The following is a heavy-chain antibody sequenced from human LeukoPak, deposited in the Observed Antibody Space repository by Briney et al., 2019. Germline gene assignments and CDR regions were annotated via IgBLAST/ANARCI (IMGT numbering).Heavy chain of an antibody. CDR2: IKPDGSQK. CDR1: GFSFSTYW. CDR3: ARDSGSFFVDF. V-gene: IGHV3-7*01. D-gene: IGHD1-26*01. J-gene: IGHJ4*02. Sequence: GGSLRLSCAASGFSFSTYWMTWVRQAPGKGLEWVANIKPDGSQKYCVDSVKGRFAISRDNAKNSLYLQMNSLRAEDTAVYYCARDSGSFFVDFWGQGTLVTVSS.